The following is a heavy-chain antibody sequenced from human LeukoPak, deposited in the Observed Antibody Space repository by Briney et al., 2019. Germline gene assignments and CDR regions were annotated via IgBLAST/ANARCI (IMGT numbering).Heavy chain of an antibody. CDR3: ARDVGVYSSSWSDY. D-gene: IGHD6-13*01. J-gene: IGHJ4*02. Sequence: SVTLSLTCTISGYSISSGYYWGWIRQPPGKGLEWIGSIYHSGSTYYNPSLKSRVTISVDTSKNQFSLKLSSVTAADTAVYYCARDVGVYSSSWSDYWGQGTLVTVSS. V-gene: IGHV4-38-2*02. CDR1: GYSISSGYY. CDR2: IYHSGST.